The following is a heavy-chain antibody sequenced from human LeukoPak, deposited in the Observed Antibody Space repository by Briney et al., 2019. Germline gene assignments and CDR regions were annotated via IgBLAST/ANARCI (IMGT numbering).Heavy chain of an antibody. CDR3: AKDGSGSYQAEYFQH. D-gene: IGHD3-10*01. CDR2: ISGSGGST. J-gene: IGHJ1*01. CDR1: GFTFSSYA. Sequence: GGSLRLSCAASGFTFSSYAMSWVRQAPGKGLEWVSAISGSGGSTYYADSVKGRFTTSRDNSKYTLYLQMNSLRAEDTAVYYCAKDGSGSYQAEYFQHWGQGTLVTVSS. V-gene: IGHV3-23*01.